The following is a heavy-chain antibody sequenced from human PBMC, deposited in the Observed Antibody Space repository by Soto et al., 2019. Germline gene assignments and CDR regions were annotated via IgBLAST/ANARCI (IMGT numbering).Heavy chain of an antibody. J-gene: IGHJ4*02. CDR2: IIPIFGTA. CDR3: AVPGLLWFGESARPFDY. CDR1: GGTFSSYA. D-gene: IGHD3-10*01. V-gene: IGHV1-69*01. Sequence: QVQLVQSGAEVKKPGSSVKVSCKASGGTFSSYAISWVRQAPGQGLEWMGGIIPIFGTANYAQKFQGRVTITADESTSTAYMELSSLRSEDTAVYYRAVPGLLWFGESARPFDYWGQGTLVTVSS.